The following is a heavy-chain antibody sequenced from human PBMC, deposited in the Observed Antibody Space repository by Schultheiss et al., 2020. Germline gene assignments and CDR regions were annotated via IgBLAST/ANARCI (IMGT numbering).Heavy chain of an antibody. CDR3: ARGNSSWPYYFDY. V-gene: IGHV4-34*01. CDR2: INHSGST. J-gene: IGHJ4*02. Sequence: SQTLSLTCTVSGGSISSYYWSWIRQPPGKGLEWIGEINHSGSTNYNPSLKSRVTISVDTSKNQFSLKLSSVTAADTAVYYCARGNSSWPYYFDYWGQGTLVTVSS. CDR1: GGSISSYY. D-gene: IGHD6-13*01.